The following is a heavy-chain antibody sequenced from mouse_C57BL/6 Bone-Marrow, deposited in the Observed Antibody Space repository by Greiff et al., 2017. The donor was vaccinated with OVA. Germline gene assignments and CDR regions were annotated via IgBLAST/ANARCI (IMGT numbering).Heavy chain of an antibody. CDR1: GFTFSDYY. V-gene: IGHV5-12*01. J-gene: IGHJ4*01. Sequence: EVQVVESGGGLVQPGGSLKLSCAASGFTFSDYYMYWVRQTPEKRLEWVAYISNGGGSTYYPDTVKGRFTISRDNAKNTLYLQMSRLKSEDTAMYYCARPPNWDVAMDYWVQGTSVTVSS. D-gene: IGHD4-1*01. CDR2: ISNGGGST. CDR3: ARPPNWDVAMDY.